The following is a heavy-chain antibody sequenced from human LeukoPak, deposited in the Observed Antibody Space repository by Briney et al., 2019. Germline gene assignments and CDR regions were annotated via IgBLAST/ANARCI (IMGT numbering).Heavy chain of an antibody. D-gene: IGHD2-15*01. CDR2: IYDSGST. V-gene: IGHV4-39*01. CDR3: AGIVVVVAAINWFDP. Sequence: PSETLSLTCTVSGGSICSSSYYWGWIRQPPGTGLEWIGNIYDSGSTYYNPSLKSRVTISVDTSKNQFSLKLSSVTAADTAVYYCAGIVVVVAAINWFDPWGQGTLVTVSS. J-gene: IGHJ5*02. CDR1: GGSICSSSYY.